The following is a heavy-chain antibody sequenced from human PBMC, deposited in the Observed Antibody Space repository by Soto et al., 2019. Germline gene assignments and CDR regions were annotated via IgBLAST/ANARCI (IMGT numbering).Heavy chain of an antibody. CDR2: ISGSGGST. D-gene: IGHD3-3*01. CDR1: GFTFSSYA. CDR3: AKDRGVVAYYYYGMAV. J-gene: IGHJ6*02. V-gene: IGHV3-23*01. Sequence: GGSLRLSCAASGFTFSSYAMSWVRQAPGKGLEWVSAISGSGGSTYYADSVKGRFTISRDNSKNTLYLQMNSLRAEDTAVYYCAKDRGVVAYYYYGMAVWGRGTTVTVSS.